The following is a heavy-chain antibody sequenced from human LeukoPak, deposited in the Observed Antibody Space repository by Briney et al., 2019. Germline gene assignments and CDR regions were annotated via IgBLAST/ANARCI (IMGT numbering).Heavy chain of an antibody. Sequence: SETLSLTCTVSGASFSSSTHFWGWIRQPPGKGLEWIGSISYGGSAYYNPSLKSRVTISVDTSKNQFPLKLTSVSAADTAMYYCARRGWTGGYTYAAFDIWGQGTMVTVSS. CDR2: ISYGGSA. V-gene: IGHV4-39*01. CDR1: GASFSSSTHF. J-gene: IGHJ3*02. D-gene: IGHD5-18*01. CDR3: ARRGWTGGYTYAAFDI.